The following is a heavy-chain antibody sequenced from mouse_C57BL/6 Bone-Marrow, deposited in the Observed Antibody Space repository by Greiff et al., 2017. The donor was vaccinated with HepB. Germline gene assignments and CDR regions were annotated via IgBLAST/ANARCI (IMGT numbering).Heavy chain of an antibody. D-gene: IGHD1-1*01. V-gene: IGHV1-26*01. Sequence: VQLQQSGPELVKPGASVKISCKASGYTFTDYYMNWVKQSHGKSLEWIGDINPNNGGTSYNQKFKGKATLTVDKSSSTAYMELRSLTSEDSAVYYCTRETTVVAHWYFDVWGTGTTVTVSS. CDR2: INPNNGGT. J-gene: IGHJ1*03. CDR3: TRETTVVAHWYFDV. CDR1: GYTFTDYY.